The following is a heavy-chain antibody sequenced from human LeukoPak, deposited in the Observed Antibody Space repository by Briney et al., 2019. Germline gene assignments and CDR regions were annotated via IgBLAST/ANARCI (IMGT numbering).Heavy chain of an antibody. D-gene: IGHD6-13*01. Sequence: PGGSLRLSCAASGFTFSNYAMSWVRQAPGKGLEWVPAISGSASSTYHADSVKGRFTISRDNSKNTLYLQMNSLRVEDTAVYYCAGVWSPTYTSSWPYYFDYWGQGTLVTVSS. V-gene: IGHV3-23*01. CDR1: GFTFSNYA. CDR2: ISGSASST. J-gene: IGHJ4*02. CDR3: AGVWSPTYTSSWPYYFDY.